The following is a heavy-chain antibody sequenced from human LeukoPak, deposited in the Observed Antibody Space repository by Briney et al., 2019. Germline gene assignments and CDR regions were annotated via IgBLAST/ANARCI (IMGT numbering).Heavy chain of an antibody. J-gene: IGHJ4*01. Sequence: GGSLRLSCAASGFTFSSYAMNWVCQAPGKGLEWVATISFDGRNIYYPDSVKGRFSISRDNSKNTLYLRMNSLRSGDTAAYYCARADSAYVILVGFGCWGPGTLVTVSS. CDR2: ISFDGRNI. D-gene: IGHD5-12*01. CDR3: ARADSAYVILVGFGC. CDR1: GFTFSSYA. V-gene: IGHV3-30*04.